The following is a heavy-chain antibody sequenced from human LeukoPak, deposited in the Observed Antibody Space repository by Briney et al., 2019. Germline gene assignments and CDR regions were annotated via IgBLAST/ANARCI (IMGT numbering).Heavy chain of an antibody. CDR3: AKSQDFGDYDVAF. CDR2: INPSSGRT. J-gene: IGHJ4*02. Sequence: ASVKVSCKASGYTFTNFFMHWVRQAPGQGLEWMGIINPSSGRTNYGQKFQGRVTMTRDRSTSTVYMELSSLRSEDTAVYYCAKSQDFGDYDVAFWGQGTLVTVSS. D-gene: IGHD4-17*01. CDR1: GYTFTNFF. V-gene: IGHV1-46*01.